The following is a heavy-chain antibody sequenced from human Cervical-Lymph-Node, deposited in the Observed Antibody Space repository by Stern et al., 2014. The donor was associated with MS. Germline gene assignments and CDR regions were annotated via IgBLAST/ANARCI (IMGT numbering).Heavy chain of an antibody. D-gene: IGHD4-11*01. V-gene: IGHV3-30*03. CDR1: RFSFNDYG. CDR3: ASSTLTDAFDI. Sequence: VQLVESGGGVVQPGRSLTLSCAASRFSFNDYGIHWVRQSPGKGLELVSLISSDGSQKYFADSVKGRFTISRDNSKNTAYLQMNSLQADDTAVYFCASSTLTDAFDIWGQGTMVTVSS. J-gene: IGHJ3*02. CDR2: ISSDGSQK.